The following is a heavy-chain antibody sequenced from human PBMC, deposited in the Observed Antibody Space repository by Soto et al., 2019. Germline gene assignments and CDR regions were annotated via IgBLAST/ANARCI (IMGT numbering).Heavy chain of an antibody. D-gene: IGHD6-19*01. J-gene: IGHJ4*02. CDR2: IKQDGSEK. CDR1: GFTFSSYW. CDR3: ARASDTFIAVAGFFDY. V-gene: IGHV3-7*05. Sequence: GGSLRLSCAASGFTFSSYWMSWVRQAPGKGLEWVANIKQDGSEKYYVDSVKGRFTISRDNAKNSLYLQMNSLRAEDTAVYYCARASDTFIAVAGFFDYWGQGTLVTVSS.